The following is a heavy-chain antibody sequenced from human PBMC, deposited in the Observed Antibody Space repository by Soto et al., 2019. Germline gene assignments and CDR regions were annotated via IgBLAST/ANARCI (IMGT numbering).Heavy chain of an antibody. CDR1: GFTFSSYG. J-gene: IGHJ4*02. D-gene: IGHD3-22*01. CDR3: ARDEDSSGYPRYYFDY. V-gene: IGHV3-33*01. CDR2: IWYDGSNK. Sequence: QVQLVESGGGVVQPGRSLRLSCAASGFTFSSYGMHWVRQAPGKGLEWVAVIWYDGSNKYYADSVKGRFTISRDNSKNTLYLQMNSLRAEDTAVYYCARDEDSSGYPRYYFDYWGQGTLVTVSS.